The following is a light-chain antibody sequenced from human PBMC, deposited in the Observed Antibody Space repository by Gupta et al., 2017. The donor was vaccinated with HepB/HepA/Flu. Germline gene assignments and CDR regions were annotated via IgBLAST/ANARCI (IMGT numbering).Light chain of an antibody. V-gene: IGKV3-11*01. Sequence: EIVLTQSPATLSLSPGERATLSCRASQSVSSYLAWYQQKPGQAPRLLIYDASNRATGIPARFSGSGSGTDFTLTISSLEPEDFAVYYGQQRSNWPKTFGQGTKVEIK. J-gene: IGKJ1*01. CDR2: DAS. CDR3: QQRSNWPKT. CDR1: QSVSSY.